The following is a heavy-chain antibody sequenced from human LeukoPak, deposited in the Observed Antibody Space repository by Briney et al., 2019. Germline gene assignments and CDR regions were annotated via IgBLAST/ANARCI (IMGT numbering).Heavy chain of an antibody. CDR2: IYSGGST. D-gene: IGHD1-26*01. CDR3: TTDRPIIVGANTEGY. V-gene: IGHV3-53*01. J-gene: IGHJ4*02. CDR1: GFTVSSNS. Sequence: GGSLRLSCTVSGFTVSSNSMSWVRQAPGKGLEWVSVIYSGGSTYYADSVKGRFTISRDNSKNTLYLQMNSLKTEDTAVYYCTTDRPIIVGANTEGYWGQGTLVTVSS.